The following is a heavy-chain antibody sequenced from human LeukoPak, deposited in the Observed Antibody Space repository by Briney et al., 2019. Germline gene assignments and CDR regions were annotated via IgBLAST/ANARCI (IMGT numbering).Heavy chain of an antibody. CDR2: INHSGST. J-gene: IGHJ4*02. Sequence: SETLSLTCAVYGGSFSGYYWSWIRQPPGKGLEWIGEINHSGSTNYNPSLKSRVTISVDTSKNQFSLKLSSVTAADTAVYYCARREMAGFDYWGQGTLVTVSS. V-gene: IGHV4-34*01. CDR3: ARREMAGFDY. D-gene: IGHD5-24*01. CDR1: GGSFSGYY.